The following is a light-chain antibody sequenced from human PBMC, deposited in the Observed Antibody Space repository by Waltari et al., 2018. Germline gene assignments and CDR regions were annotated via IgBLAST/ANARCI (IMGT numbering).Light chain of an antibody. CDR1: QSVPHNY. J-gene: IGKJ4*01. CDR2: GAS. V-gene: IGKV3-20*01. CDR3: KKYGSSP. Sequence: IVLTQSPGTLSLSPGERATLSCRASQSVPHNYLAWYQHKPGQAPMHLIYGASRRATGTPDRIRCSRAGTVITLTISRLESEDSAWYLCKKYGSSPFGGGTKEE.